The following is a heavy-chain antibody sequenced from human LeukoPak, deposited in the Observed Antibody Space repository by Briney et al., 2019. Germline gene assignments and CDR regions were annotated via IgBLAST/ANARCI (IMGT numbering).Heavy chain of an antibody. J-gene: IGHJ1*01. D-gene: IGHD2-2*01. CDR2: ISRSGDTI. CDR1: GFTFSVYS. Sequence: AGGSLRPSCAASGFTFSVYSMIWVRQAPGKGLEWISYISRSGDTIYNADSVKSRFTISRDNAKNSLYLQMNSLRAEDTAVYFCAPVPGFWGQGTLVTVSS. V-gene: IGHV3-48*04. CDR3: APVPGF.